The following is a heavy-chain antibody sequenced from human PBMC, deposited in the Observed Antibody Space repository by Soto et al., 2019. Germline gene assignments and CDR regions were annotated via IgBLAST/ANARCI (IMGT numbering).Heavy chain of an antibody. CDR2: ISYDGSNK. CDR1: GFTFSSYA. J-gene: IGHJ3*02. Sequence: GGSLRLSCAASGFTFSSYAMHWVRQAPGKGLEWVAVISYDGSNKYYADSVKGRFTISRDNSKNTLYLQMNSLRAEDTAVYYCARGVNFYYDSSGYHAFDIWGQGTMVTVS. D-gene: IGHD3-22*01. CDR3: ARGVNFYYDSSGYHAFDI. V-gene: IGHV3-30-3*01.